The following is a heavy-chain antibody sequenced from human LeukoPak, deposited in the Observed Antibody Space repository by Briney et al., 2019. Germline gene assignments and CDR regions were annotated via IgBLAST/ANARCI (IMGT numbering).Heavy chain of an antibody. Sequence: PGGSLRLSCTASGFTFGGYAMSWVRQAPGKGLEWVGFIRSKAYGGTTEYAASVKGRFTISRDDSKSIAYLQMNSLKTEDTAVYYCTRVAGELDYYYYYMDVWGKGTTVTISS. CDR1: GFTFGGYA. J-gene: IGHJ6*03. CDR3: TRVAGELDYYYYYMDV. D-gene: IGHD3-10*01. V-gene: IGHV3-49*04. CDR2: IRSKAYGGTT.